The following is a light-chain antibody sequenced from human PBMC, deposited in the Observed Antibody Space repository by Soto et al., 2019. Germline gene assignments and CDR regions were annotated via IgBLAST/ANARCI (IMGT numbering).Light chain of an antibody. CDR3: QKYYSARWT. J-gene: IGKJ1*01. V-gene: IGKV1-27*01. Sequence: DIQMPHPPSSLSASVGDRVTITCRAIQGIRNYLAWNQQKPGQVPKLLIYAASTLQSGVPSRFSGSGSGTDFTLTISSLQPEDVATYYCQKYYSARWTFGQGTRVDIK. CDR1: QGIRNY. CDR2: AAS.